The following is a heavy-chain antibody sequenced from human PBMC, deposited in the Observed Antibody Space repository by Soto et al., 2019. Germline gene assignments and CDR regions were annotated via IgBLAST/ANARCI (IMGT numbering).Heavy chain of an antibody. CDR3: AKRRYDSSGYYPPRDAFEI. D-gene: IGHD3-22*01. Sequence: GGSLRLSCAASGFSFSSYGMHWVRQAPGKGLEWVAVISYDGSNKYYADSVKGRFTISRDNSKNTLYLQMNSLRAEDTAVYYCAKRRYDSSGYYPPRDAFEIWGQGTMVTVSS. CDR1: GFSFSSYG. CDR2: ISYDGSNK. J-gene: IGHJ3*02. V-gene: IGHV3-30*18.